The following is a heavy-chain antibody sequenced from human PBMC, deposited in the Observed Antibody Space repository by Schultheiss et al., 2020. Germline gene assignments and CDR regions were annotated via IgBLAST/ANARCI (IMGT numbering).Heavy chain of an antibody. D-gene: IGHD3-16*01. CDR1: GYTFTSYG. CDR3: ARMMNWFDP. CDR2: ISAYNGNT. V-gene: IGHV1-18*03. Sequence: GESLKISCKASGYTFTSYGISWVRQAPGQGLEWMGWISAYNGNTNYAQKLQGRVTMTTDTSTSTAYMELRSLRSEDMAVYYCARMMNWFDPWGQGTLVTVYS. J-gene: IGHJ5*02.